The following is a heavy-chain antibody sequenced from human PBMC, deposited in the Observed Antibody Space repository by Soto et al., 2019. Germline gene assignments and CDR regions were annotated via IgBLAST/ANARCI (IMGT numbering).Heavy chain of an antibody. CDR3: ARGSKDSYPGSRIFDF. Sequence: GGSLRLSCAASGFTFSIYSMNWVRQAPGKGLEWVSSISSSSSYIYYANSVQGRFTISRDNAKNSLYLQMSSLRAEDSAVYYCARGSKDSYPGSRIFDFWGRGTLVTVSS. J-gene: IGHJ4*02. D-gene: IGHD2-15*01. CDR1: GFTFSIYS. CDR2: ISSSSSYI. V-gene: IGHV3-21*04.